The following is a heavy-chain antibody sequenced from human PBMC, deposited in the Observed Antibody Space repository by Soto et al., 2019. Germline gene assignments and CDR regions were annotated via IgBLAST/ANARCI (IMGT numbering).Heavy chain of an antibody. J-gene: IGHJ6*02. CDR2: INNAYST. CDR3: VRENYYYGMDV. V-gene: IGHV3-66*01. CDR1: GFDASVNF. Sequence: TGGSLRLSCAASGFDASVNFMTWVRQAPGKGLEWVSAINNAYSTFYADSVKGRFTISRDNSKNTVYLQVSSLRVEDTAMYYCVRENYYYGMDVWGQGTAVTVSS.